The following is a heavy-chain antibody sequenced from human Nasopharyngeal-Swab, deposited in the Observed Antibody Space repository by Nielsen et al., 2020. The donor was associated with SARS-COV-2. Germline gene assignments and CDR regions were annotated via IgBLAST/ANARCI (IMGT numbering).Heavy chain of an antibody. J-gene: IGHJ4*02. D-gene: IGHD4-17*01. CDR2: ISNGGSTT. V-gene: IGHV3-11*01. CDR3: ARRGDYGDY. Sequence: RQAPGKGLEWLSYISNGGSTTYYADSVKGRFTVSRDNARKSLYLQMNSLRAEDTAVYYCARRGDYGDYWGQGTLVTVSS.